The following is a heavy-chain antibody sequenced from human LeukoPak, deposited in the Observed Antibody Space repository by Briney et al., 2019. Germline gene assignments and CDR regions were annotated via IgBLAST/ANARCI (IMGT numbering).Heavy chain of an antibody. J-gene: IGHJ4*02. Sequence: SETLSLTCTVSGGSISSGDYYWSWLRQPPGRGLEWVGYIYYSGSTYDNPSLKSRVTISVDTSKNQFSLKLSSVTAADTAVYYCARGDYGDNFDYWGQGTLVTVSS. CDR3: ARGDYGDNFDY. D-gene: IGHD4-17*01. CDR2: IYYSGST. V-gene: IGHV4-30-4*01. CDR1: GGSISSGDYY.